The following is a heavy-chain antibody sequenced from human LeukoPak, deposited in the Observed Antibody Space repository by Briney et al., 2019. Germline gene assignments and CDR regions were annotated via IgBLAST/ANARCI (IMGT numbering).Heavy chain of an antibody. V-gene: IGHV1-69*13. D-gene: IGHD1-26*01. J-gene: IGHJ4*02. CDR3: ARVVGGSYYSANCFDY. CDR1: GGTFSSYA. CDR2: IIPIFGTA. Sequence: SVKVSCKASGGTFSSYAISWVRQAPGQGLEWMGGIIPIFGTANYAQKFQGRVTITADESTSTAYMELRGLRSDDTAVYYCARVVGGSYYSANCFDYWGQGTLVTVSS.